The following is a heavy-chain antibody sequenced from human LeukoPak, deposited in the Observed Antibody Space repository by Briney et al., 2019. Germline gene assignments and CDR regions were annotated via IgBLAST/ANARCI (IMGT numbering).Heavy chain of an antibody. CDR1: GGSFSGYY. V-gene: IGHV4-34*01. CDR2: INHSGST. J-gene: IGHJ4*02. Sequence: PSETLSLTCAAYGGSFSGYYWSWIRQPPGKGLEWIGEINHSGSTNYNPSLKSRVTISVDTSKNQFSLKLSSVTAAGTAVYYCARGAITGFDYWGQGTLVTVSS. CDR3: ARGAITGFDY. D-gene: IGHD2-8*02.